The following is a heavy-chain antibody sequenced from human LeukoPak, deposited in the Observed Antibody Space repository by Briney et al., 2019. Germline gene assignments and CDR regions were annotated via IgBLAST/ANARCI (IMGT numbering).Heavy chain of an antibody. D-gene: IGHD3-10*01. V-gene: IGHV3-74*01. J-gene: IGHJ6*03. CDR3: ARDHRGSGSRYYYYYMDV. CDR2: INSDGSTT. Sequence: GGSLRLSCAASGFTFSSYWMHWVRQVPGKGLVWVSRINSDGSTTSYADSVKGRFTISRDNAKNTLYLQMNSLTAEDTAVYYCARDHRGSGSRYYYYYMDVWGKGTTVTISS. CDR1: GFTFSSYW.